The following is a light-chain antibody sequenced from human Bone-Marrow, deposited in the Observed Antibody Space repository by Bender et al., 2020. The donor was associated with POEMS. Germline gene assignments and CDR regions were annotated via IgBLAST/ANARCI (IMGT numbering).Light chain of an antibody. CDR3: CSYAGANDVV. CDR2: TNV. J-gene: IGLJ3*02. Sequence: QSLLTQPPSASGTPGQRVTISCSGSSSNIRSNYVYWYQQFPGAAPKLIIYTNVQRPSGVPDRFSGSQSGNTASLTVSGLQAEDEADYYCCSYAGANDVVFGGGTKLTVL. V-gene: IGLV1-47*01. CDR1: SSNIRSNY.